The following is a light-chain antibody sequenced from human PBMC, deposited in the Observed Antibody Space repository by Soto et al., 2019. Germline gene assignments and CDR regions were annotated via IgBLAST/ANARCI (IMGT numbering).Light chain of an antibody. CDR2: EVS. J-gene: IGLJ2*01. V-gene: IGLV2-8*01. CDR3: SSYAGSSKLGV. CDR1: SSDVGGYDY. Sequence: QSVLTQPPSASGSPGQSVTISCTGTSSDVGGYDYVSWYQQHPGKAPKLLIYEVSKGPSGVPDRFSGSKSGNTASLTVSGLQAEDEADYYCSSYAGSSKLGVFGGGIKLTVL.